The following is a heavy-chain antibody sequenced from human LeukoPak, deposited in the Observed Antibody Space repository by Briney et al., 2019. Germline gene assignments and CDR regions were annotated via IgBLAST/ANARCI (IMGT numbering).Heavy chain of an antibody. CDR1: GFTFSSYE. J-gene: IGHJ6*02. CDR3: AKGARWSYYYYGMDV. CDR2: ISSSGSTI. Sequence: GGSLRLSCAASGFTFSSYEMNWVRQAPGKGLEWVSYISSSGSTIYYADSVKGRFTISRDNAKNSLYLQMNSLRAEDTAVYYCAKGARWSYYYYGMDVWGQGTTVTVSS. V-gene: IGHV3-48*03. D-gene: IGHD6-13*01.